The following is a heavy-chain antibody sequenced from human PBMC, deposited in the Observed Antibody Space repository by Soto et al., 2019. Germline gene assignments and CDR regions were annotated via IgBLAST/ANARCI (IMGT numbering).Heavy chain of an antibody. D-gene: IGHD3-22*01. Sequence: GGSLRLSCAASGFTFSSYAMSWVRQAPGKGQEWVSIISGSGGRTHYADSVKGRFTISRDNSRNTLYLQMNSLRSEDTVVYFCVKKEAYYYESSGYYYIKYWGQGTLVTVSS. CDR1: GFTFSSYA. CDR2: ISGSGGRT. CDR3: VKKEAYYYESSGYYYIKY. V-gene: IGHV3-23*01. J-gene: IGHJ4*02.